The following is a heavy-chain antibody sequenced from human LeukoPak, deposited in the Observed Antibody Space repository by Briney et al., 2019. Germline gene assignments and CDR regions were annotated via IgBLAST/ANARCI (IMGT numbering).Heavy chain of an antibody. CDR1: GGSLSSSDYY. V-gene: IGHV4-30-4*01. D-gene: IGHD2-2*01. CDR3: ASIVVVPAAIAY. CDR2: INYSGST. Sequence: PSETLSLTCRVSGGSLSSSDYYWSWLRQPPGTGLEWLGYINYSGSTYYNPSLKSRVTISVDTSKNQFSLKVSSVTAADTAVYYCASIVVVPAAIAYWGQGALVTVSS. J-gene: IGHJ4*02.